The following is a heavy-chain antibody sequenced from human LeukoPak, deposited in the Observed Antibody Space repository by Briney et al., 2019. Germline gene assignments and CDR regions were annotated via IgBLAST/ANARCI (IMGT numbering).Heavy chain of an antibody. CDR1: GYTFTSYG. D-gene: IGHD3-22*01. Sequence: GASVKVSCKASGYTFTSYGISWVRQAPGQGVEWMGWISAYNGNTNYAQKLQGRVTMTTDTSTSTAYMELRSLRSDDTAVYYCARSGKGVIVAYFDYWGQGTLVTVSS. J-gene: IGHJ4*02. CDR3: ARSGKGVIVAYFDY. CDR2: ISAYNGNT. V-gene: IGHV1-18*01.